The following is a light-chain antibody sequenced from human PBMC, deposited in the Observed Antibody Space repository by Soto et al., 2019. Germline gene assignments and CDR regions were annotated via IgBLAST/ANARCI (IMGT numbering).Light chain of an antibody. J-gene: IGLJ2*01. CDR2: DNN. V-gene: IGLV1-51*01. CDR1: SSNIGNNY. Sequence: QSVLTQSPSVSAAPGQPVTISCSGSSSNIGNNYVSWYQQLPGTAPKLLIYDNNKRPSGIPDRFSGSKSGTSGTLDITGLLTGDEAVYYCATWDGSLPGEVFGGGTKLTVL. CDR3: ATWDGSLPGEV.